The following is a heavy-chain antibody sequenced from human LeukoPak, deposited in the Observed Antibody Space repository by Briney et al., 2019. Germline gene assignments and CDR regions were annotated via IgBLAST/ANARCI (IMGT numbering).Heavy chain of an antibody. CDR3: ARGRKGMESTGCLVF. Sequence: PSETLSLTCAVYGGSISGYDWSWIRQPPGKGLEWIGEINHSGSTNYNPSLKSRVTISVDTSKNQFSLKLSSVTAADTAVYYCARGRKGMESTGCLVFWGGRTLVTVSS. J-gene: IGHJ4*02. V-gene: IGHV4-34*01. CDR1: GGSISGYD. CDR2: INHSGST. D-gene: IGHD2-8*02.